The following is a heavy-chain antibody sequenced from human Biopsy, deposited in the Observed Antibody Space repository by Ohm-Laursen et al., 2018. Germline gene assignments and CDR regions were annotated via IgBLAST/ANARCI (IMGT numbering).Heavy chain of an antibody. D-gene: IGHD6-6*01. CDR3: ARDSSRRAREGGMDV. J-gene: IGHJ6*02. CDR1: GFSVSSYD. CDR2: ISETSSHI. V-gene: IGHV3-21*01. Sequence: SLRLSCAASGFSVSSYDMNWVRQAPGKGLEWTSYISETSSHIYDADSVRGRFTVARDIAKNSLYLQLNSLRVEDTAVYYCARDSSRRAREGGMDVWGQGTTVTASS.